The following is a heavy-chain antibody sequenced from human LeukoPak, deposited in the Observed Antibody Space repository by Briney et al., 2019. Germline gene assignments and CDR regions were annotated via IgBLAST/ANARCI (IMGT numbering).Heavy chain of an antibody. CDR3: AKIPYSSGWVQNWFDP. V-gene: IGHV1-69*13. CDR1: GGTFSSYA. J-gene: IGHJ5*02. Sequence: ASVKVSCKASGGTFSSYAISWVRQAPGQGLEWMGGIIPIFGTANYAQKFQGRVTITADESTSTAYMELSSLRSEDTAVYYCAKIPYSSGWVQNWFDPWGQGTLVTVSS. D-gene: IGHD6-19*01. CDR2: IIPIFGTA.